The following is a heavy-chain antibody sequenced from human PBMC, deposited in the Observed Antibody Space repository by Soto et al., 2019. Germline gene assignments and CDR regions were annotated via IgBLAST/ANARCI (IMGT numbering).Heavy chain of an antibody. V-gene: IGHV1-69*06. CDR3: ARVRHPHYGSDWRSVYWIDDL. D-gene: IGHD2-21*02. J-gene: IGHJ2*01. CDR2: IIPIFRST. Sequence: QVQLVQSGAEVKKPGSSVKVSCKASGGTFNSYALTWVRQAPGHGLEWMGGIIPIFRSTNYAQKFQGRVTITANRSTSTAYMHLSSLRSDDTAMYYCARVRHPHYGSDWRSVYWIDDLWGRGTLDTVS. CDR1: GGTFNSYA.